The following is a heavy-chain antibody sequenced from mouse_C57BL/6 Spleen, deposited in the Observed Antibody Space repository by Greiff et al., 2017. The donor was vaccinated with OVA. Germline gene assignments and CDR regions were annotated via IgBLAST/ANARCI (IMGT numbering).Heavy chain of an antibody. CDR3: ARRGIYYDYDVYFDY. D-gene: IGHD2-4*01. J-gene: IGHJ2*01. Sequence: QVKLQQPGAELVKPGASVKMSCKASGYTFTSYWITWVKQRPGQGLEWIGDIYPGSGSTNYNEQFKSKATLTVDTSSSTAYMQLSSLTSEDSAVYYCARRGIYYDYDVYFDYWGQGTTLTVSS. V-gene: IGHV1-55*01. CDR2: IYPGSGST. CDR1: GYTFTSYW.